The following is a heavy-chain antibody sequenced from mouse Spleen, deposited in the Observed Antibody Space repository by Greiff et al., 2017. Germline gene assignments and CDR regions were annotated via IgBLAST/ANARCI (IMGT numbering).Heavy chain of an antibody. CDR1: GFTFSSFG. V-gene: IGHV5-17*02. J-gene: IGHJ2*01. Sequence: DVHLVESGGGLVQPGGSRKLSCAASGFTFSSFGMHWVRQAPEKGLEWVAYISSGSSTIYYADTVKGRFTISRDNPKNTLFLQMTSLRSEDTAMYYCARSTYYGYYFDYWGQGTTLTVSS. D-gene: IGHD2-10*01. CDR2: ISSGSSTI. CDR3: ARSTYYGYYFDY.